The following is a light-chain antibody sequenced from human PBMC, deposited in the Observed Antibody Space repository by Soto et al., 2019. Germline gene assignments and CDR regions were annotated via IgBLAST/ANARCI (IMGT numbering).Light chain of an antibody. CDR2: AAT. CDR3: QQTYSTPRR. CDR1: QSSSSY. J-gene: IGKJ1*01. Sequence: DIQMTQSPSSLSASVGDRVTITCQASQSSSSYLNWDQQKPGKAPKLLIYAATSLQSGVPSRFSGSGSGTVFILTISSLPPEDFATYYCQQTYSTPRRFGQGTKVEIK. V-gene: IGKV1-39*01.